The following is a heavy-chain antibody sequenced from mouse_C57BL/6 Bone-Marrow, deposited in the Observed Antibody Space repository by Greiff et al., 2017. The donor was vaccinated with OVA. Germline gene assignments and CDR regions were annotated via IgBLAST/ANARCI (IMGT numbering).Heavy chain of an antibody. D-gene: IGHD2-3*01. Sequence: QVQLKESGAELAKPGASVKLSCKASGYTSTSYWMHWVKQRPGQGLEWIGYINPSSGYTKYNQKFKDKATLTADKSSSTAYMQLSSLTYEDSAVYYCAREGGWLLVYFDYWGQGTTLTVSS. CDR3: AREGGWLLVYFDY. CDR1: GYTSTSYW. V-gene: IGHV1-7*01. J-gene: IGHJ2*01. CDR2: INPSSGYT.